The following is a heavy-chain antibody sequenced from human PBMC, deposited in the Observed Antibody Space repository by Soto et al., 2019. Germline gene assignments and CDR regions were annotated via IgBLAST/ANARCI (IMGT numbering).Heavy chain of an antibody. CDR3: ALGVRGVMTEAYYFDY. CDR1: GGSISSGDYY. CDR2: IYYSGST. D-gene: IGHD3-10*01. Sequence: SETLSLTCTVSGGSISSGDYYWSWIRQPPGKGLEWIGSIYYSGSTYYNPSLKSRVTISADTSKNQFSLKLNSVTAADTAMYYCALGVRGVMTEAYYFDYWGQATLVTVSS. V-gene: IGHV4-30-4*02. J-gene: IGHJ4*02.